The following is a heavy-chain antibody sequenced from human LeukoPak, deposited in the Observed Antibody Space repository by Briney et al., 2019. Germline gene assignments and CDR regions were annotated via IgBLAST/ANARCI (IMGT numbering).Heavy chain of an antibody. CDR2: IKSKTDGGTT. CDR1: GFTFSNAW. CDR3: TSCYSWYCYYYYAMDV. Sequence: GGSLRLSRAASGFTFSNAWMSWVRQAPGKGLEWVGRIKSKTDGGTTDYAAPVKGRFTISRDDSRNTLYLQMNSLKTEDTAVYYCTSCYSWYCYYYYAMDVWGQGTTVTVS. D-gene: IGHD6-13*01. V-gene: IGHV3-15*01. J-gene: IGHJ6*02.